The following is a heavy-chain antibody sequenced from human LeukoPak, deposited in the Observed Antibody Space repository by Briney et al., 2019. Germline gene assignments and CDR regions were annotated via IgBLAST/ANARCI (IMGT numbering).Heavy chain of an antibody. V-gene: IGHV3-21*01. Sequence: GGSLRLSCAASGFTFSSYSMNWVRQAPGKGLEWVSSISSSSSYIYYADSVKGRFTISRDNAKNSLYLQMNSLRAEDTAVYYCARVNSDFWSGQRWGFDHWGQGTLVTVSS. J-gene: IGHJ4*02. D-gene: IGHD3-3*01. CDR3: ARVNSDFWSGQRWGFDH. CDR1: GFTFSSYS. CDR2: ISSSSSYI.